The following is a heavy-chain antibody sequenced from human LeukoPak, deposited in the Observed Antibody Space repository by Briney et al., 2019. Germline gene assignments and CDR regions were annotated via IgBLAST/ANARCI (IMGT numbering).Heavy chain of an antibody. J-gene: IGHJ4*02. CDR2: VYYSGAT. D-gene: IGHD2/OR15-2a*01. Sequence: PSETLSLTCTVSGDSISGYYWSWNRQPPGKGLEYIGYVYYSGATNSNPSLKSRVTISLDTSKNQFSLKLNSVTAADTAVYYCAKYGNYLVDWGQGTLVTVSS. CDR1: GDSISGYY. V-gene: IGHV4-59*01. CDR3: AKYGNYLVD.